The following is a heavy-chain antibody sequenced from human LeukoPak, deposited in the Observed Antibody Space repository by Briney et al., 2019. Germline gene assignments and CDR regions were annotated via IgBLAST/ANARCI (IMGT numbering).Heavy chain of an antibody. V-gene: IGHV4-38-2*02. CDR2: IYHSGST. CDR3: ARGRVLRFLEWLLISGGNWFDP. Sequence: SETLSLTCTVSGYSISSGYYWGWIRQPPGKGLEWIGSIYHSGSTNYNPSLKSRVTISVDTSKNQFSLKLSSVTAADTAVYCCARGRVLRFLEWLLISGGNWFDPWGQGTLVTVSS. J-gene: IGHJ5*02. CDR1: GYSISSGYY. D-gene: IGHD3-3*01.